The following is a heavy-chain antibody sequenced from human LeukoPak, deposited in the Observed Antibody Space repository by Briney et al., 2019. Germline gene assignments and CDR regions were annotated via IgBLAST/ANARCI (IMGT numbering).Heavy chain of an antibody. D-gene: IGHD3-9*01. V-gene: IGHV1-18*01. CDR1: GYTFTSYS. J-gene: IGHJ6*03. CDR3: VRVRSGVSDMGYYFNYMDV. CDR2: ISAYNANT. Sequence: GASVKVSCKASGYTFTSYSITWVRQAPGQGLEWMGWISAYNANTHYAQSLQGRVTMTTDTSASTAYMELRSLRSDDTAVYYCVRVRSGVSDMGYYFNYMDVWGKGTTVTVSS.